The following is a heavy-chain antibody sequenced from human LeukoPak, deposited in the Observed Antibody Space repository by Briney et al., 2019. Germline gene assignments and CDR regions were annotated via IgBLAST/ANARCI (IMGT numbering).Heavy chain of an antibody. V-gene: IGHV4-28*01. Sequence: EPSDTLSLTCDVSGYSISRSNWWGWIRQPPGKGLEWIGYIYHSRSTYYNPSLRSRVTMSQDTSKNQSSLKLSSVTAVDTAVYYCARTLIFDNRHRGAFDIWGQGTMVTVSS. CDR2: IYHSRST. J-gene: IGHJ3*02. CDR1: GYSISRSNW. D-gene: IGHD3-22*01. CDR3: ARTLIFDNRHRGAFDI.